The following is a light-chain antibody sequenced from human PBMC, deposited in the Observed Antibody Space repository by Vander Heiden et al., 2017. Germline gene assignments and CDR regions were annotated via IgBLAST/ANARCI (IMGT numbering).Light chain of an antibody. J-gene: IGLJ3*02. CDR3: SAYTSSHTLV. Sequence: QSALPQPASVSGSAGPSITISCTGTSSDVGGYNYVSWYQHRPGKAPELMIYDVSTRPLGVSNRSSGSKSGNTASLTISGLQAEDEADYYCSAYTSSHTLVFGGGTKLTVL. V-gene: IGLV2-14*03. CDR1: SSDVGGYNY. CDR2: DVS.